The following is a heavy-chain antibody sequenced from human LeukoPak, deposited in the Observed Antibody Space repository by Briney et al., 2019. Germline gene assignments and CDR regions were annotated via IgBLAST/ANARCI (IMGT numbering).Heavy chain of an antibody. V-gene: IGHV4-38-2*02. J-gene: IGHJ4*02. CDR2: IYYSGNT. CDR3: ASETGYSSPFDY. D-gene: IGHD6-13*01. Sequence: SETLSLTCTVSGYSINSGHYWGWIRQPPGKRLEWIGSIYYSGNTYYNPTLKSRITISVDTSKNQFSLNLTSVTAADAAVYYCASETGYSSPFDYWGQGTLVTVSS. CDR1: GYSINSGHY.